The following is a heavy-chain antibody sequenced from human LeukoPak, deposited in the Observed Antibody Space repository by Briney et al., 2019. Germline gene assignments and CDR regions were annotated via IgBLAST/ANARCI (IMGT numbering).Heavy chain of an antibody. D-gene: IGHD6-13*01. V-gene: IGHV3-23*01. CDR1: GFTFSSYA. CDR3: AEDPRQQLGGHNWFDP. J-gene: IGHJ5*02. Sequence: GGSLRLSCAASGFTFSSYAMSWVRQAPGKGLEWVSAISGSGGSTYYADSVKGRFTISRDNSKNTLYLQMNSLRAEDTAVYYCAEDPRQQLGGHNWFDPWGQGTLVTVSS. CDR2: ISGSGGST.